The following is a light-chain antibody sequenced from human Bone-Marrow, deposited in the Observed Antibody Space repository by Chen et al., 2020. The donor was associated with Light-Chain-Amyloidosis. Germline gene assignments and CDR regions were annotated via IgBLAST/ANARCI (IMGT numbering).Light chain of an antibody. Sequence: QSALTQPASVSGSPGQSITISCTGTSSDIGDNKFVSWYQQRPGRGPKLLIFDVNNRPSGITDRFSGSKFDNTASLTISGRRAEDEGDYYCSSSTSTSPVLFGGGTRLTVL. CDR3: SSSTSTSPVL. CDR1: SSDIGDNKF. V-gene: IGLV2-14*03. CDR2: DVN. J-gene: IGLJ2*01.